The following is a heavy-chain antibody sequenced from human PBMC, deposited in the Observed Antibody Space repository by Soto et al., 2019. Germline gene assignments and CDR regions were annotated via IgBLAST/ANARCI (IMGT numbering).Heavy chain of an antibody. D-gene: IGHD6-13*01. V-gene: IGHV1-69*02. CDR2: IIPILGIA. J-gene: IGHJ6*02. CDR1: GGTFSSYT. Sequence: QVQLVQSGAEVKKPGSSVKVSCKASGGTFSSYTISWVRQAPGLGLEWMGRIIPILGIANYAQKFQGRVSITVDKSTSTAYMVLSSLRSENTAVYYFARASLIADYYYGMDVWGQGTTVTVAS. CDR3: ARASLIADYYYGMDV.